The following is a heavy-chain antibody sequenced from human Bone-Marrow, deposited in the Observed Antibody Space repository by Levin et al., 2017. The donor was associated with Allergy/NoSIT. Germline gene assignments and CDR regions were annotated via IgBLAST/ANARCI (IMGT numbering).Heavy chain of an antibody. V-gene: IGHV3-74*03. CDR3: VRDFYLAPND. CDR1: RLTLTFNRVW. CDR2: IKGDGSTI. J-gene: IGHJ4*02. D-gene: IGHD2/OR15-2a*01. Sequence: GGSLRLSCVASRLTLTFNRVWMHWVRQAPGTGLEWISLIKGDGSTITYADSVKGRFTVSRDNAKDTVFLQMTSLRAEDTAIYYCVRDFYLAPNDWGQGTLVTVSS.